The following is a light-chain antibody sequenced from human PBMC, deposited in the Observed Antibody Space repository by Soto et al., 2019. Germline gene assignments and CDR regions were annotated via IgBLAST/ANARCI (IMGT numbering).Light chain of an antibody. V-gene: IGKV1-6*01. J-gene: IGKJ4*01. CDR3: QQTYNNRLS. CDR1: QGIRSD. Sequence: AIQMTQFPPSLSASVGDTVTITCRASQGIRSDLGWYQQKPGKAPKLLIYGASRLQNGVPSRFSGSGSGTDFTLIISRLQPEDCATYYCQQTYNNRLSFGGGTKVDIK. CDR2: GAS.